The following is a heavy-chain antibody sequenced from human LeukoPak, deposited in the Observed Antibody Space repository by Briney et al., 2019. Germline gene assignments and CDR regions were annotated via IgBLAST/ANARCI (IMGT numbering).Heavy chain of an antibody. CDR1: GFTVSSNY. Sequence: PGGSLRLSCAASGFTVSSNYMSWVRQAPGKGLEWVSVIYSGGSTYYADSVKGRFTISRDNSKNTLYLQMNSLRAEDTAVYYCAREVTHLFGESPPGYYGMDVWGQGTTVTVSS. V-gene: IGHV3-53*01. J-gene: IGHJ6*02. CDR3: AREVTHLFGESPPGYYGMDV. CDR2: IYSGGST. D-gene: IGHD3-10*02.